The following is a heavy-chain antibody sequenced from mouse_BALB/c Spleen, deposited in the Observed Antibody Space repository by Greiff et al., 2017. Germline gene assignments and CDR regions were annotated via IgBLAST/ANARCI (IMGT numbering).Heavy chain of an antibody. V-gene: IGHV5-4*02. CDR3: ARDHGSSPYYAMDD. CDR1: GFTFSDYY. Sequence: EVMLVESGGGLVKPGGSLKLSCAASGFTFSDYYMYWVRQTPEKRLEWVATISDGGSYTYYPDSVKGRFTISRDNAKNNLYLQMSSLKSEDTAMYYCARDHGSSPYYAMDDWGQGTSVTVSS. J-gene: IGHJ4*01. D-gene: IGHD1-1*01. CDR2: ISDGGSYT.